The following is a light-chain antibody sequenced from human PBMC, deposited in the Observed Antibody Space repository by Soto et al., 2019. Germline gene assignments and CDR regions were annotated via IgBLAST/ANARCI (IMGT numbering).Light chain of an antibody. CDR1: QIISSY. CDR2: AAS. J-gene: IGKJ1*01. CDR3: QQSYSTPRT. V-gene: IGKV1-39*01. Sequence: DIQMTQSPSSLSVSVGDRVTITCRASQIISSYLNWYQQKPGKAPKLLIYAASSLQSGVPSRFSGSGSGTDFPLTISSLQPEDFATYYCQQSYSTPRTFGQGTKVEIK.